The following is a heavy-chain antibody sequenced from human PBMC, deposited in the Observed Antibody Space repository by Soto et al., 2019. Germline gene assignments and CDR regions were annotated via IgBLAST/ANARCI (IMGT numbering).Heavy chain of an antibody. CDR3: ARRGVGARGDHYGRDV. CDR2: IIPIFGTA. CDR1: GFTFSSYA. Sequence: SVKVSCKVSGFTFSSYASSWVRQAPGQGLEWMGGIIPIFGTANYAQKFQGRVTITADESTSTAYMELSSLRSEDTAVYYCARRGVGARGDHYGRDVWGKGTTFTVCS. D-gene: IGHD1-26*01. V-gene: IGHV1-69*13. J-gene: IGHJ6*04.